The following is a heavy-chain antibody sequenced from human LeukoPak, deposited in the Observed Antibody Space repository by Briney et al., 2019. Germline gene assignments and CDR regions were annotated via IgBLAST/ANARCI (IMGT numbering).Heavy chain of an antibody. CDR1: GYTFTSYH. D-gene: IGHD1-26*01. CDR2: INPSDDST. V-gene: IGHV1-46*01. J-gene: IGHJ4*02. Sequence: PSVRVSCKASGYTFTSYHLHWVRQAPGLGLEWVGIINPSDDSTNYAQKFQSRVTMTSDMSTSTAYMELSGLRSEDTAVYYCAKERGNIYSGNYYRLPDLWGQGTLVTVSS. CDR3: AKERGNIYSGNYYRLPDL.